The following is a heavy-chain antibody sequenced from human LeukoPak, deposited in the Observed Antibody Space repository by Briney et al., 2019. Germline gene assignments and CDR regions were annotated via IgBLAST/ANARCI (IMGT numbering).Heavy chain of an antibody. CDR1: GFTFSSYA. CDR2: ISYDGSNK. V-gene: IGHV3-30*04. CDR3: ARDIVVVPAATGYYYYYYGMDV. D-gene: IGHD2-2*01. J-gene: IGHJ6*02. Sequence: PGRSLRLSCAASGFTFSSYAMHWVRQAPGKGLEWVAVISYDGSNKYYADSVKGRFTISRDNYKNTLYLQMNSLRAEDKAVYYCARDIVVVPAATGYYYYYYGMDVWGQGTTVTVSS.